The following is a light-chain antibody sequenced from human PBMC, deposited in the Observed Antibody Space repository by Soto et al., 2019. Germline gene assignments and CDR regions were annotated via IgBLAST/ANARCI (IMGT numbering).Light chain of an antibody. CDR1: SSDVGGYNY. Sequence: QSVLTQPRSVSGSPGQSVTISCTGTSSDVGGYNYVSWYQQHPGKAPKLMIYDVSKRPSGVPDRFSGSKSGNTVSLTISGLQAEDEADYYCCSYAGSYVVFGGGTKLTVL. CDR2: DVS. V-gene: IGLV2-11*01. J-gene: IGLJ2*01. CDR3: CSYAGSYVV.